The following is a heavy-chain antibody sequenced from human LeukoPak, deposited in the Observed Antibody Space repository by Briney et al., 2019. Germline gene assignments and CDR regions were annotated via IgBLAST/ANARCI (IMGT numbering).Heavy chain of an antibody. Sequence: PSETLSLTCAVYGGSFSGYYWSWIRQPPGKGLEWIGEINHSGSTNYNPSLKSRVTISVDTSKNQFSLKLSSVTAADTAVYYCARIIPPTNWGQGTLVTVSS. CDR2: INHSGST. CDR3: ARIIPPTN. J-gene: IGHJ4*02. D-gene: IGHD3-16*01. CDR1: GGSFSGYY. V-gene: IGHV4-34*01.